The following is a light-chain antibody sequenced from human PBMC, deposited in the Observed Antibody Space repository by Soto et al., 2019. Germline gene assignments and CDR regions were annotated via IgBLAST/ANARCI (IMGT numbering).Light chain of an antibody. CDR3: QQYNTWTSIT. V-gene: IGKV3-15*01. CDR2: YSS. CDR1: LSVGSH. J-gene: IGKJ5*01. Sequence: EIVMTQSPVTLSLSPGERATLSCRASLSVGSHLAWFQQKPGQAPSLLIYYSSTRASGIPARFSGSGSGTEFTLTISSLQSEDFAVYYCQQYNTWTSITFGQGTRLEIK.